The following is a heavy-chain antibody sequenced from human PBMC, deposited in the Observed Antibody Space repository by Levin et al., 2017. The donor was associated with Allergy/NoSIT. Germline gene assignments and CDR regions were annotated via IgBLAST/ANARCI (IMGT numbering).Heavy chain of an antibody. Sequence: PSQTLSLPCAVYCGSFSGSYWSWIRQPPGKGLEWIGEINHSGSTNYNPSLKSRVTISVDTSKNQFSLKLSSVTAADTAVYYCARGLPAHGLDPWGQGTLVTVSS. V-gene: IGHV4-34*01. CDR3: ARGLPAHGLDP. J-gene: IGHJ5*02. CDR1: CGSFSGSY. CDR2: INHSGST. D-gene: IGHD1-14*01.